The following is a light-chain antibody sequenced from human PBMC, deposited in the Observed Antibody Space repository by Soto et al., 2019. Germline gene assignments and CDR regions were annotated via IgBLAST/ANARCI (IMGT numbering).Light chain of an antibody. CDR3: SSYADNTLV. J-gene: IGLJ1*01. CDR2: EVS. V-gene: IGLV2-8*01. CDR1: SSY. Sequence: QSALTQPPSASGSPGQSVTISCTGTSSYVSWYQQHPGKAPKLMIYEVSKRPSGVPDRFSGSKSGNTASLTVSGLQAEDDSDYYCSSYADNTLVFGTGTKLTVL.